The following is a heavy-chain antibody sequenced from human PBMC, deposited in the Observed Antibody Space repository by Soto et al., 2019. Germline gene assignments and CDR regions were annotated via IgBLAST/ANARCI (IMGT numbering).Heavy chain of an antibody. CDR2: ISAYNGNT. CDR3: ASENPGLAVGHFDN. D-gene: IGHD2-15*01. V-gene: IGHV1-18*01. CDR1: GYTFTSYG. J-gene: IGHJ4*02. Sequence: ASVKVSCKASGYTFTSYGISWVRQAPGQGLEWMGWISAYNGNTIYADSLKGRFTISRDNAENTLYLQMNSLRAEDTAVYYCASENPGLAVGHFDNWGQGTLVTVSS.